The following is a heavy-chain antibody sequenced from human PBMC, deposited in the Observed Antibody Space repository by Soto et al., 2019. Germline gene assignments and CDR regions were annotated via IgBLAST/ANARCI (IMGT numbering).Heavy chain of an antibody. V-gene: IGHV4-31*03. CDR2: IYYSGST. CDR1: GGSISSGGYY. J-gene: IGHJ3*02. Sequence: QVQLQESGPGLVKPSQTLSLTCTVSGGSISSGGYYWSWIRQHPGKGLEWIGYIYYSGSTYYNPSLKSRVTISVDTSKNQFSLKLSAVTAADTAVYYCARGYCSGGSCYSDACDIWGQGTMVTVSS. CDR3: ARGYCSGGSCYSDACDI. D-gene: IGHD2-15*01.